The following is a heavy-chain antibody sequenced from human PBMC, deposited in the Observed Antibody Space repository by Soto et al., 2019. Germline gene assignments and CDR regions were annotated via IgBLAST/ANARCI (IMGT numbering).Heavy chain of an antibody. V-gene: IGHV4-31*03. CDR3: ARWWSGSRQGFDP. J-gene: IGHJ5*02. CDR1: GGSISSGDYY. CDR2: IYYSRST. Sequence: QVQLQEAGPGLVKPSQTLSLTCTVSGGSISSGDYYWSWIRQHPGKGLEWIGYIYYSRSTYYNPPLKSRVTISVDTSKNQFSLKLSSVTAAETAVYYCARWWSGSRQGFDPWGQGTLVTVSS. D-gene: IGHD3-3*01.